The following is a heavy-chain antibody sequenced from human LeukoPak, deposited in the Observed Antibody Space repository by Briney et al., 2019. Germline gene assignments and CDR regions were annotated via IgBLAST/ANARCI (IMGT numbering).Heavy chain of an antibody. D-gene: IGHD1-26*01. Sequence: SVKVSCKASGGTFSSYAISWVRQAPGQGLEWMGRIIPILGIANYAQKFQGRVTITADESTSTAYMELSSLRSEDTAVYYCARPPDEVGATEAHAWGQGTMVTVSS. CDR1: GGTFSSYA. V-gene: IGHV1-69*04. CDR3: ARPPDEVGATEAHA. CDR2: IIPILGIA. J-gene: IGHJ3*01.